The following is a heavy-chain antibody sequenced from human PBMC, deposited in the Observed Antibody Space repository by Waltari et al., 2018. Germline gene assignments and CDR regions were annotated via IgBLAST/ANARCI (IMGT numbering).Heavy chain of an antibody. Sequence: EVQLVESGGGVVRPGGSLGLPCAGSGFTFGDYGVSWVRQAPGKGLEWVSGINWNGGSTGYADSVKGRFTISRDNAKNSLYLQMNSLRAEDTALYHCARVAPPGSNDYWGQGTLVTVSS. D-gene: IGHD2-2*01. CDR3: ARVAPPGSNDY. CDR2: INWNGGST. J-gene: IGHJ4*02. V-gene: IGHV3-20*01. CDR1: GFTFGDYG.